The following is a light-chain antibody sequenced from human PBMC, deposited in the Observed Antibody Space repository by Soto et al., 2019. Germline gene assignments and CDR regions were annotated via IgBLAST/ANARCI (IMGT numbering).Light chain of an antibody. CDR1: SSDVGGYDF. CDR3: SSFVGTNSYV. J-gene: IGLJ1*01. CDR2: EVS. V-gene: IGLV2-8*01. Sequence: QSALTQPPSASGSPGQSVTISCTGTSSDVGGYDFVSWYQQHPGKAPKLMIYEVSKRPSGVPDRFSGSKSGNTASLTVSGLQAEDEDDYYCSSFVGTNSYVFGSGTKVTVL.